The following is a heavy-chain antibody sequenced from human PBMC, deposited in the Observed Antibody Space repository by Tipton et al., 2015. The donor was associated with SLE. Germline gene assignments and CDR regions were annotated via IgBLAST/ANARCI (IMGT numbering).Heavy chain of an antibody. D-gene: IGHD2-8*02. CDR2: MYYTGTP. CDR3: GRRNCTGCPVDY. CDR1: GDSMSRGGHY. V-gene: IGHV4-31*03. J-gene: IGHJ4*02. Sequence: TLSLTCTVSGDSMSRGGHYWNWIRQRPGEGLEYIAYMYYTGTPYYNPSLKSRATISAGTDKNQFSLRLTSVTAADTAVYYCGRRNCTGCPVDYWGQGTLVTVSS.